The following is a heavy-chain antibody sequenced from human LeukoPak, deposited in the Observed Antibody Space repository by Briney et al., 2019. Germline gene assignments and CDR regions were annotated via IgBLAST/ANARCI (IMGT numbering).Heavy chain of an antibody. CDR1: GFTVSSNY. CDR3: QRAMVRGELDY. CDR2: IYSGGST. D-gene: IGHD3-10*01. J-gene: IGHJ4*02. Sequence: GGSLRLSCAASGFTVSSNYMSWVRQAPGKGLEWVSVIYSGGSTYYADSVKGRFTISRDNSKNTLYLQMNSLRAEDTAVYYCQRAMVRGELDYWGQGTLVTVSS. V-gene: IGHV3-53*01.